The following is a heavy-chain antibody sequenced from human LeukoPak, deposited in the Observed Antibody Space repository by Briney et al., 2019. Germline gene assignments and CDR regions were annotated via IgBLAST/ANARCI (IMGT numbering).Heavy chain of an antibody. J-gene: IGHJ4*02. CDR1: EFTFSSYW. Sequence: PGGSLRLSCTASEFTFSSYWMHWVRQPPGKGLVWVSRINSDGSSTSYADAVKGRFTISRDNAKNTLYLRMSSLRAEDTAVYYCARGGLTGTTIPYFDYWGQGTLVTVSS. V-gene: IGHV3-74*01. CDR3: ARGGLTGTTIPYFDY. CDR2: INSDGSST. D-gene: IGHD1-7*01.